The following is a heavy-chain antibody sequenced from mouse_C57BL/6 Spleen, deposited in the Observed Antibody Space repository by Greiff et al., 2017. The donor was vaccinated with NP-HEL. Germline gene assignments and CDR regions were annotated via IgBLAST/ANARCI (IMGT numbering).Heavy chain of an antibody. J-gene: IGHJ2*01. V-gene: IGHV1-61*01. Sequence: VQLQQPGAELVRPGSSVKLSCKASGYTFTSYWMDWVKQRPGQGLEWIGNIYPSDSETHYNQKFKDKATLTVDKSSSTAYMQRSSLTSEDSAVYYCAREDGTGADYWGQGTTLTVSS. CDR2: IYPSDSET. CDR3: AREDGTGADY. D-gene: IGHD3-3*01. CDR1: GYTFTSYW.